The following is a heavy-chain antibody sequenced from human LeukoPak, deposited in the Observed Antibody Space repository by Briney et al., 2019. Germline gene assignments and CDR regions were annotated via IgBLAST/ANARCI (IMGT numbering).Heavy chain of an antibody. Sequence: SETLSLTCTLSGGSISNTNYYWGWVRQPPGKGVEWIGTIYYTGATYYNPSLNSRVTISVDTSKNQFSLRLNSVTAADTAEYYCARHPTVNDQQRNWFDPWGQGTLVTVSS. CDR2: IYYTGAT. CDR3: ARHPTVNDQQRNWFDP. J-gene: IGHJ5*02. D-gene: IGHD2-2*01. CDR1: GGSISNTNYY. V-gene: IGHV4-39*01.